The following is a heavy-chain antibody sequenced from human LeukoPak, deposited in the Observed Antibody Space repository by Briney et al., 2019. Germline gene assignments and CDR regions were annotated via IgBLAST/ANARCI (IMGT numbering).Heavy chain of an antibody. CDR3: ARGQVPAARGYNWFDP. J-gene: IGHJ5*02. V-gene: IGHV4-34*01. CDR1: GWSFNDYY. Sequence: PSETLSLTCAVYGWSFNDYYWNWIRQPPGKGLEWIGEINARGDTNYNPSLKSRVTISVDTSKSQFSLMLTSIIAADTAFYYCARGQVPAARGYNWFDPWGQGTLVTVSP. D-gene: IGHD2-2*01. CDR2: INARGDT.